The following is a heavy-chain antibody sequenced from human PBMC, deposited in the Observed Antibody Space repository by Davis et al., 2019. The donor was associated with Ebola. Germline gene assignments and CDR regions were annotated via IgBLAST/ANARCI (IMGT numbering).Heavy chain of an antibody. CDR1: GYSFTSYW. CDR3: AGMGKSYYDSLWDY. Sequence: GESLKISCKGSGYSFTSYWIAWVRQMPGKGLEWMGIIYPGDSDTRYSPSFRGQVTISADKSFSTAYLQWSGLKASDTAMYYGAGMGKSYYDSLWDYWGQGTLVTVSP. J-gene: IGHJ4*02. D-gene: IGHD3-10*01. V-gene: IGHV5-51*01. CDR2: IYPGDSDT.